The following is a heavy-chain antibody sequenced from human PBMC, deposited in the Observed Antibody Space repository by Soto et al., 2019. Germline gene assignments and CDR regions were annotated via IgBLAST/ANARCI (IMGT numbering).Heavy chain of an antibody. CDR3: ARSYSSGWEFDY. V-gene: IGHV3-11*01. D-gene: IGHD6-19*01. CDR1: GFTFSNYY. J-gene: IGHJ4*02. Sequence: GGSLRLSCGASGFTFSNYYMSWIRQAPGKGLEWVSYISSTGRTIYYADSVKGRFTVTRDNAQNSLSLKLNSLRVEDTAVYYCARSYSSGWEFDYWGQGTQVTVSS. CDR2: ISSTGRTI.